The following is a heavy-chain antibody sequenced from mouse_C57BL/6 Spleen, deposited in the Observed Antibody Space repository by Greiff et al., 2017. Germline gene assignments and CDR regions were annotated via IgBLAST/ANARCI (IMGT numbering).Heavy chain of an antibody. CDR2: IYPRSGNT. CDR3: ARREGITTVVATKAMDY. Sequence: QVQLQQSGAELARPGASVKLSCKASGYTFTSYGISWVKQRTGQGLEWIGEIYPRSGNTYYNEKFKGKATLTADKSSSTAYMERRSLTSEDSAVYFCARREGITTVVATKAMDYWGQGTSVTVSS. V-gene: IGHV1-81*01. D-gene: IGHD1-1*01. J-gene: IGHJ4*01. CDR1: GYTFTSYG.